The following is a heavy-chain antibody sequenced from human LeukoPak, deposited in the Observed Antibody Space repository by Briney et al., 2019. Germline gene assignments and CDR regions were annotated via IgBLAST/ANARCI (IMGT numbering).Heavy chain of an antibody. Sequence: ASVKVSCKACGYTFTSYGISWVRQAPGQGLEWMGWISAYNGYTKYAQKFQGRVTMTIDTSTTTAYMELRSLRSDDTAVYYCARDGTRSVIVGAEDGFDYWGQGTLVTVSS. CDR1: GYTFTSYG. CDR2: ISAYNGYT. J-gene: IGHJ4*02. D-gene: IGHD1-26*01. V-gene: IGHV1-18*01. CDR3: ARDGTRSVIVGAEDGFDY.